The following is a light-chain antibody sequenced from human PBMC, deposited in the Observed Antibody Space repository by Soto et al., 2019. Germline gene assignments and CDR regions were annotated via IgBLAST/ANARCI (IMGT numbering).Light chain of an antibody. J-gene: IGKJ5*01. Sequence: AIPLTQTPSSVSASVGDRVTITCRATQDISNTLAWYQHKPGRGPMLLIFDASTLESGVPSRFTGSGSGTHFTLTISSLQPEDFATYIWQQCKSYPITFGQGTRVEVK. CDR2: DAS. CDR3: QQCKSYPIT. CDR1: QDISNT. V-gene: IGKV1-13*02.